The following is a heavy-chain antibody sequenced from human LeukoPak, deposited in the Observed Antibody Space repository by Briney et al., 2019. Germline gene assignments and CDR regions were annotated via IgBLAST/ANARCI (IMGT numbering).Heavy chain of an antibody. CDR3: ARGGYYYDSSGYWGAFDI. D-gene: IGHD3-22*01. CDR1: GGSISSYY. CDR2: IYYSGST. Sequence: SETLSLTCTVSGGSISSYYWSWIRQPPGKGLEWIGYIYYSGSTNYNPSLKSRGTISVDTSKNQFSLKLRSVTAADTAVYYCARGGYYYDSSGYWGAFDIWGQGTMVTVSS. J-gene: IGHJ3*02. V-gene: IGHV4-59*01.